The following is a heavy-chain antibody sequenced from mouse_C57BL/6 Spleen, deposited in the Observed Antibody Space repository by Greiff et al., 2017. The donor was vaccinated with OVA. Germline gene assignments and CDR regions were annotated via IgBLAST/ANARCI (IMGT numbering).Heavy chain of an antibody. V-gene: IGHV1-54*01. Sequence: VQLQQSGAELVRPGTSVKVSCKASGYAFTNYLIEWVKQRPGQGLEWIGVLNPGSGGTNYNEKFKGKATLTADKSSSTAYMQLSSLTSEDSAVYFCARALLRYPLFDYWGQGTTRTVSS. CDR3: ARALLRYPLFDY. CDR2: LNPGSGGT. CDR1: GYAFTNYL. D-gene: IGHD1-1*01. J-gene: IGHJ2*01.